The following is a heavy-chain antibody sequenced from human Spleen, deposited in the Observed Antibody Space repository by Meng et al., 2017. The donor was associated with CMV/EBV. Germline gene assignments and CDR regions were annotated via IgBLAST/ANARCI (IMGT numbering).Heavy chain of an antibody. Sequence: SETLSLTCTVSGGSISSGGYYWSWIRQHPGKGLEWIGYIYYSGTTNYNPPLKSRVTISMDRSKNQFSLKLRSVAAADTAVYYCAREIDYFSGMDVWGQGATVTVSS. D-gene: IGHD2-21*01. CDR1: GGSISSGGYY. J-gene: IGHJ6*02. CDR3: AREIDYFSGMDV. CDR2: IYYSGTT. V-gene: IGHV4-61*08.